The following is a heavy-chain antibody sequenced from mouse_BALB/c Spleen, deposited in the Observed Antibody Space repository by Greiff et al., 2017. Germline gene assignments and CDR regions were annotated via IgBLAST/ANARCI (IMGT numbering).Heavy chain of an antibody. Sequence: VKLMESGAELMKPGASVKISCKATGYTFSSYWIEWVKQRPGHGLEWIGEILPGSGSTNYNEKFKGKATFTADTSSNTAYMQLSSLTSEDSAVYYCARWGGLRRNFDYWGQGTTLTVSS. D-gene: IGHD2-4*01. CDR2: ILPGSGST. CDR1: GYTFSSYW. CDR3: ARWGGLRRNFDY. J-gene: IGHJ2*01. V-gene: IGHV1-9*01.